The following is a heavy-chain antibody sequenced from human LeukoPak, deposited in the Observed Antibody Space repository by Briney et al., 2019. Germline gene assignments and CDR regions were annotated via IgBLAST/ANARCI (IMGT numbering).Heavy chain of an antibody. CDR2: IIPLFGTP. V-gene: IGHV1-69*06. CDR3: ARRAVDNSYYYYMDV. D-gene: IGHD6-19*01. J-gene: IGHJ6*03. CDR1: GGTFSSYT. Sequence: GASVKVSCKASGGTFSSYTISWVRQAPGQGLEWMGGIIPLFGTPDYAQKFQDRLTITADKSTSTAYMELSSLRSEDTAVYYCARRAVDNSYYYYMDVWGKGTTVTVSS.